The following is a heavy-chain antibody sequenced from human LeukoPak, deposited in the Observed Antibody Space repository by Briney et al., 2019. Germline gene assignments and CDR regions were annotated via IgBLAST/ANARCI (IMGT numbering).Heavy chain of an antibody. V-gene: IGHV1-46*01. CDR2: INPSGGSI. CDR3: ARSPISATGDLDS. CDR1: GYTFTSYG. Sequence: ASVKVSCKASGYTFTSYGISWVRQAPGQGLEWMGIINPSGGSIRYAQKFQGRVTMTRDTSTSTVYMELSSLRSEDTAVYYCARSPISATGDLDSWGQGTLVTVSS. J-gene: IGHJ4*02. D-gene: IGHD1/OR15-1a*01.